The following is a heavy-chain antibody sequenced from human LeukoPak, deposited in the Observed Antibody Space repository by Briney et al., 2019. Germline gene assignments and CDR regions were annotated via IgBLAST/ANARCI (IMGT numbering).Heavy chain of an antibody. CDR3: ARDRIGGSYFDY. J-gene: IGHJ4*02. CDR2: IIPIFGTA. Sequence: SVKVSCKASGGTFSSYAISWVRQAPGQGLEWMGGIIPIFGTANYAQKFQGRVTITADESTSTAYMELSSLRSGDTAVYYCARDRIGGSYFDYWGQGTLVTVSS. D-gene: IGHD2-15*01. CDR1: GGTFSSYA. V-gene: IGHV1-69*13.